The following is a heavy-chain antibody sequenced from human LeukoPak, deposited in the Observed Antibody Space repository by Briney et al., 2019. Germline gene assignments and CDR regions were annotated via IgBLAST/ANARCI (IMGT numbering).Heavy chain of an antibody. CDR2: IGIRGDT. V-gene: IGHV3-13*01. Sequence: GGSLRLSCAASGFTFIDYDMHWVRQVIGKGLEWVSAIGIRGDTHYSGSVKGRFTISRENAESSLYLQMNSLRAEDTAVYYCARGGIQVSGIDEFDYWAQGTLVTVSS. D-gene: IGHD6-19*01. CDR3: ARGGIQVSGIDEFDY. CDR1: GFTFIDYD. J-gene: IGHJ4*02.